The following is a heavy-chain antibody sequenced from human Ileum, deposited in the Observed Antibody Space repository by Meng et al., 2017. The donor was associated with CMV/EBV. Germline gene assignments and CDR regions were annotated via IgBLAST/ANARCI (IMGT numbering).Heavy chain of an antibody. CDR1: GGPISGGGYS. Sequence: VSGGPISGGGYSWTWIRQPPGKGLEWIGYMWHTGATYYNPSLKSRVTISVDRSKNQFSLNLNSVTAADTAVYYCARGSGYTYGYDYWGQGTLVTVSS. CDR2: MWHTGAT. D-gene: IGHD5-18*01. J-gene: IGHJ4*02. V-gene: IGHV4-30-2*01. CDR3: ARGSGYTYGYDY.